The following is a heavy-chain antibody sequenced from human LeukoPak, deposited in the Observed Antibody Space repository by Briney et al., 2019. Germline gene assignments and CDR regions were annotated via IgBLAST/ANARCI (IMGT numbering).Heavy chain of an antibody. V-gene: IGHV3-7*01. CDR3: ARDRPQQWLVRGQRGYYYYMDV. J-gene: IGHJ6*03. CDR2: IKQDGSEK. Sequence: PGGSLRLSCAASGFTFNNYWMTWVRQAPGMGLEWVANIKQDGSEKYYVDSVKGLFTISREIAKNSLYLQMNSLRAEDTAVYYCARDRPQQWLVRGQRGYYYYMDVWGKGTTVTISS. CDR1: GFTFNNYW. D-gene: IGHD6-19*01.